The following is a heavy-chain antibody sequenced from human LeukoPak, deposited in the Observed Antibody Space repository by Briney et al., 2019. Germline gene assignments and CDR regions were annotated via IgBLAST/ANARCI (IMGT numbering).Heavy chain of an antibody. CDR1: GGSIGSSSYY. D-gene: IGHD4-17*01. Sequence: PSETLSLTCTVSGGSIGSSSYYWGWIRQPPGKGLEWIGSIYYTGSTYYNPSLKSRVTISEDTSKNQSSLRLTSVTAADTAVYYCARRGDYGRSFDYWGQGTLVTVSS. J-gene: IGHJ4*02. CDR3: ARRGDYGRSFDY. CDR2: IYYTGST. V-gene: IGHV4-39*01.